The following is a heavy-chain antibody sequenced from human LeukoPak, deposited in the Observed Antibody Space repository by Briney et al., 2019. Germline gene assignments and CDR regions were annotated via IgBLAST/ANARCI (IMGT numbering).Heavy chain of an antibody. CDR1: GYTFTVHY. V-gene: IGHV1-2*06. J-gene: IGHJ6*03. CDR2: INPTTGVA. CDR3: ARLDRNYYYLDV. Sequence: ASVNVSCTTSGYTFTVHYMNWVRQAPGQGLEWMGRINPTTGVANYAQKFQGRITVTRDTSINTAYIELSSLTSDDTAVYYCARLDRNYYYLDVWGQGTTVTVSS. D-gene: IGHD1-1*01.